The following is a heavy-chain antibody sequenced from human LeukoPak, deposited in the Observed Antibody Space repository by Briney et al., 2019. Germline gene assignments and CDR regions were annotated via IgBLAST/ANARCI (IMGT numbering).Heavy chain of an antibody. Sequence: SETLSLTYTVSSGSISSYYWSWIRQPPGKGLEWIGYIYYSGSTNYNPSLKSRVTISVDTSKNQFSLKLSSVTAADTAVYYCARVYYSGYDKGTWFDPWGQGTLVTVSS. CDR3: ARVYYSGYDKGTWFDP. CDR1: SGSISSYY. J-gene: IGHJ5*02. V-gene: IGHV4-59*01. D-gene: IGHD5-12*01. CDR2: IYYSGST.